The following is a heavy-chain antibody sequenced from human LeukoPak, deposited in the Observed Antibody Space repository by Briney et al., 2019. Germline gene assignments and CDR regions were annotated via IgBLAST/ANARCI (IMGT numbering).Heavy chain of an antibody. CDR1: GFTFSSYG. CDR3: AKDVFVGVGATTGFDY. D-gene: IGHD1-26*01. V-gene: IGHV3-30*18. J-gene: IGHJ4*02. CDR2: ISYDGSTK. Sequence: PGRSLRLSCAASGFTFSSYGMHWVRQAPGKGLEWVAVISYDGSTKYYADSVKGRFTISRDNSKNTLYLQMNSLRAEDTAVYYCAKDVFVGVGATTGFDYWGQGTLVTVSS.